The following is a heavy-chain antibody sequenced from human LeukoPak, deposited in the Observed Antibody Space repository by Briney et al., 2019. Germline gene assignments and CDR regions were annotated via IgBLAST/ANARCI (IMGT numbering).Heavy chain of an antibody. D-gene: IGHD1-26*01. Sequence: PGGSLRLSCAASGFTFSTYAMGWVRQPPGKGLEWVGVISYDGSNKYYADSVKGRFTISRDNSKNPLYVQMNSLRAEDTAVYYCARDGTVVATRFDYWGQGTLVTVSS. CDR3: ARDGTVVATRFDY. V-gene: IGHV3-30-3*01. CDR1: GFTFSTYA. J-gene: IGHJ4*02. CDR2: ISYDGSNK.